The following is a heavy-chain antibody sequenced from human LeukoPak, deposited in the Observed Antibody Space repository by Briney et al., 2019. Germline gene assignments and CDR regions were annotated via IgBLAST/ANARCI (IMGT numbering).Heavy chain of an antibody. D-gene: IGHD2-8*01. CDR1: GFTFSSYW. V-gene: IGHV3-74*01. Sequence: GSLSLSCAASGFTFSSYWMHWVRHAPGKGLVWVSRINIDGSSTDYADSVKGRFTISRDNAKNTLYLQMNSLRDEDTAVYYCAKEWVCDYWGQGTLVTVSS. J-gene: IGHJ4*02. CDR2: INIDGSST. CDR3: AKEWVCDY.